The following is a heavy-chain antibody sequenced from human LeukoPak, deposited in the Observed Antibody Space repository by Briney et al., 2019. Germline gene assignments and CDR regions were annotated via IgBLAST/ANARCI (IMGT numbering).Heavy chain of an antibody. V-gene: IGHV5-10-1*01. J-gene: IGHJ2*01. CDR2: IDPSDSYT. Sequence: GESLKISCKGSGYSFTSYWISWVRQKPGKGLEWMGRIDPSDSYTNYSPSFQGHVTISADKSISTAYLQWSSLKASDTAMYYCAMSAAIVVVPAASHWYFDLWGRGTLVTVSS. D-gene: IGHD2-2*01. CDR1: GYSFTSYW. CDR3: AMSAAIVVVPAASHWYFDL.